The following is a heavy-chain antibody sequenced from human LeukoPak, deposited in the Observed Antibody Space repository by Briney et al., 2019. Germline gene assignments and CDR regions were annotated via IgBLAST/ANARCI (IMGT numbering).Heavy chain of an antibody. CDR3: AKDLRRGADF. J-gene: IGHJ4*02. V-gene: IGHV3-23*01. Sequence: GGSLRLSCAASGYTFTCCAMSWVRQAPGKGLEWVSAISGSGDSTYYADSVKGRFTMSRDNSKNTLYLQMNSLRAEDTAVYFCAKDLRRGADFWGQGTLVTVSS. CDR1: GYTFTCCA. CDR2: ISGSGDST.